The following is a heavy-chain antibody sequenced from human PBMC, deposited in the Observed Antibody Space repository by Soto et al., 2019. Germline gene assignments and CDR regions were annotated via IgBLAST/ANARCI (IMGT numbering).Heavy chain of an antibody. J-gene: IGHJ5*02. D-gene: IGHD2-8*01. CDR2: IILALGTP. CDR3: GRYCTNTKCRGGYYLDL. Sequence: QVLLVQSGAEMKQPGSSVSVSCRASGDSFTNYAFTWVRQAPGQGPEWLGGIILALGTPRYSQRFQGRLTITADESSSTVYMELGSLRLDDTAVYYCGRYCTNTKCRGGYYLDLWGQGTLLTVSS. CDR1: GDSFTNYA. V-gene: IGHV1-69*01.